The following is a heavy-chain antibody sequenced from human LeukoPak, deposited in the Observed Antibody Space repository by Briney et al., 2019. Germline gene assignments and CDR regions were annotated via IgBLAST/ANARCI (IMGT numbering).Heavy chain of an antibody. Sequence: ESGPTLVNPTQTLTLTCTFSGFSLATTGVGVGWIRQPPGKALEWLALIYWNDDKRYSPSLKSRLTITKDTSKNQVVLTMTNMDPVDTATYYCAHSRVYGSGSSDYFDYWGQGTLVTVSS. CDR3: AHSRVYGSGSSDYFDY. CDR2: IYWNDDK. D-gene: IGHD3-10*01. CDR1: GFSLATTGVG. J-gene: IGHJ4*02. V-gene: IGHV2-5*01.